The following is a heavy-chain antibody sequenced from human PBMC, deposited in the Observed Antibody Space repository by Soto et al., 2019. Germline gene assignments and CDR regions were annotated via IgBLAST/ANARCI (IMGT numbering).Heavy chain of an antibody. J-gene: IGHJ5*02. Sequence: QVQLQESGPGLVKPSQTLSPTCTVSGGSISSGGYYWSWIRQHPGKGLEWIGYIYYSGSTYYNPSLKSRVTISVDTSKNQFSLKLSSVTAADTAVYYCARNYDSSGYYVSWFDPWGQGTLVTVSS. CDR1: GGSISSGGYY. CDR2: IYYSGST. CDR3: ARNYDSSGYYVSWFDP. V-gene: IGHV4-31*03. D-gene: IGHD3-22*01.